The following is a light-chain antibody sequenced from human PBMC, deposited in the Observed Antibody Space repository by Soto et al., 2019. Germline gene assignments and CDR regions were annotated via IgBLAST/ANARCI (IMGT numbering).Light chain of an antibody. J-gene: IGKJ1*01. CDR2: AAS. Sequence: DIQMTQSPSSVSASVGDRVTITCRASQAVDSWLAWYQQKPGKVPKLLIYAASNLQSGVPSRFSGSGSGTDFTFTISSLQPEDFATYYCQQGSSFPWTFGQGTKVEIK. V-gene: IGKV1-12*01. CDR3: QQGSSFPWT. CDR1: QAVDSW.